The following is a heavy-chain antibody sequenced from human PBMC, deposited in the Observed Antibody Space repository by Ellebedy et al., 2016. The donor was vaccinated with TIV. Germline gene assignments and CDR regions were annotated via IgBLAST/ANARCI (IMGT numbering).Heavy chain of an antibody. D-gene: IGHD6-19*01. CDR2: INPGSGHT. J-gene: IGHJ4*02. CDR3: ARGWDSSGWPDY. CDR1: GCTFASYE. Sequence: ASVKVSXKASGCTFASYEISWVRQATGQGLEWMGLINPGSGHTVYAQRFQGRLTMTRDTSISTAYMEVSGLRSDDTAVYYCARGWDSSGWPDYWGQGTLVTVSS. V-gene: IGHV1-8*01.